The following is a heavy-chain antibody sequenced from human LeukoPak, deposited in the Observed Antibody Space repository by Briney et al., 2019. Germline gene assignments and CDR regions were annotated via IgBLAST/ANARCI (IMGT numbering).Heavy chain of an antibody. D-gene: IGHD2-2*01. J-gene: IGHJ4*02. V-gene: IGHV3-43*02. CDR1: GFTFDDYA. Sequence: QPGGSLRLSCAASGFTFDDYAMHWVRQAPGKGLEWVSLISGDGGSTYYADSVKGRFTISRDNSKNSLYQQMNSLRTEDTALYYCAKVGRYCSSTSCSLPFDYWGQGTLVTVSS. CDR3: AKVGRYCSSTSCSLPFDY. CDR2: ISGDGGST.